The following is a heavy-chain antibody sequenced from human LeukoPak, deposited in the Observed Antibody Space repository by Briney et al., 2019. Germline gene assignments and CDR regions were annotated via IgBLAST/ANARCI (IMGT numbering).Heavy chain of an antibody. D-gene: IGHD3-22*01. CDR1: GFTFSSYS. CDR3: ASSRYDSSGYYGIIAY. V-gene: IGHV3-21*01. J-gene: IGHJ4*02. Sequence: KAGGSLRLSCAASGFTFSSYSMNWVRQAPGKGLEWVSSISSSSSYIYYADSVKGRFTISRDNAKNSLYLQMNSLRAEDTAVYYCASSRYDSSGYYGIIAYWGQGTLVTVSS. CDR2: ISSSSSYI.